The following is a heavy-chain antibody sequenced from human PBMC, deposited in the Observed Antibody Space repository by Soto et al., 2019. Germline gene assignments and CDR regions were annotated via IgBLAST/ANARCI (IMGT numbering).Heavy chain of an antibody. D-gene: IGHD6-13*01. CDR1: CGSIISYY. J-gene: IGHJ6*02. Sequence: SETLSLTCTFSCGSIISYYWSWIRQPAGKGLEWIGRIYTSGSTNYNPSLKSRVTMSVDTSKNQFSLKLSSVTAADTAVYYCARDREGSSWSRYYYYGMDVWGQGTTVTVSS. V-gene: IGHV4-4*07. CDR2: IYTSGST. CDR3: ARDREGSSWSRYYYYGMDV.